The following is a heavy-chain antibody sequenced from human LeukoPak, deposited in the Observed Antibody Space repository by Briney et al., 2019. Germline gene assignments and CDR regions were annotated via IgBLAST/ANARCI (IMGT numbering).Heavy chain of an antibody. D-gene: IGHD3-22*01. CDR2: INHSGST. Sequence: SETLSLTCAVYGGSFSGYYWSWIRQPPGKGLEWIGEINHSGSTNYNPSLKSRVTISVDTSKNQFSLKLSSVTAADTAVYYCARNRGYYYSTKHYMDVWGKGTTVTISS. J-gene: IGHJ6*03. V-gene: IGHV4-34*01. CDR3: ARNRGYYYSTKHYMDV. CDR1: GGSFSGYY.